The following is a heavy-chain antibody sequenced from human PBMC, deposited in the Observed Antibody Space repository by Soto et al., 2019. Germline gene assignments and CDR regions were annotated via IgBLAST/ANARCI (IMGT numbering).Heavy chain of an antibody. D-gene: IGHD3-3*01. Sequence: GGSLRLSCAASGFTFISYAMHWVRQAPGKGLEWVAVISYDGSNKYYADSVKGRFTISRDNSKNTLYLQMNSLRAEDTAVYYCARDRSLFYGMAVWGQGTTVTVSS. CDR3: ARDRSLFYGMAV. J-gene: IGHJ6*02. V-gene: IGHV3-30-3*01. CDR2: ISYDGSNK. CDR1: GFTFISYA.